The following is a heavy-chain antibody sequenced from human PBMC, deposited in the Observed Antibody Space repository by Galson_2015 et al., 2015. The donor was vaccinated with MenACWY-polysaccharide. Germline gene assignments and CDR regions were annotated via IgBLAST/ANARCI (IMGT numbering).Heavy chain of an antibody. Sequence: QSGAEVKKPGESLKISCEGSGYRFSTYWIGWVRQMPGKGLEWMGIIYPGDSDVRYSPSFQGQVTFSADKSINTVYPQWSSLKASNAATYYCARHESGTAWSNFGYWRQGPLVTVSS. V-gene: IGHV5-51*01. J-gene: IGHJ4*02. CDR3: ARHESGTAWSNFGY. CDR2: IYPGDSDV. D-gene: IGHD2-8*01. CDR1: GYRFSTYW.